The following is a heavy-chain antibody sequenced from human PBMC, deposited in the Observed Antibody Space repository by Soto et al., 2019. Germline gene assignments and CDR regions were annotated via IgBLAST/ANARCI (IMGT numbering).Heavy chain of an antibody. CDR2: INPNAGNT. D-gene: IGHD2-15*01. CDR3: ARVGSYCSGGRCYFAY. CDR1: GYTFSGHF. J-gene: IGHJ4*01. Sequence: ASVKVSCKTSGYTFSGHFLQWVRQAPGAGPEWMGWINPNAGNTKYGQKFEGRVTMARDMSSSTAYMELTRLTVDDTAVYFCARVGSYCSGGRCYFAYWGHGSLVTGSS. V-gene: IGHV1-2*02.